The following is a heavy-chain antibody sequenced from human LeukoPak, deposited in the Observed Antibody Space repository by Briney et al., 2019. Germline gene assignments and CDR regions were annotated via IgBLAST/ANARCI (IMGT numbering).Heavy chain of an antibody. V-gene: IGHV4-34*01. CDR2: INHSGST. D-gene: IGHD2-2*01. J-gene: IGHJ5*02. CDR1: GGSFSGYY. CDR3: ARVGIGVVPAAIGNWFDP. Sequence: SETLSLTRAVYGGSFSGYYWSWIRQPPGKGLEWIGEINHSGSTNYNPSLKSRVTISVDTSKNQFSLKLSSVTAADTAVYYCARVGIGVVPAAIGNWFDPWGQGTLVTVSS.